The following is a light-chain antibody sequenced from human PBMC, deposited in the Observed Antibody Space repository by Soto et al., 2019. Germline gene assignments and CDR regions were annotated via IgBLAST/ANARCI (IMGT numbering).Light chain of an antibody. CDR1: QGISSY. V-gene: IGKV1-8*01. CDR3: QQYDSYPQT. CDR2: AAS. Sequence: ALRMTQSPSSFSASTGDRVTITCRASQGISSYLAWYQQKPGKAPKLLIYAASTLQSGVPSRFSGSGSGTDFTLTISFLQSEDFATYYCQQYDSYPQTFGQGTKLEIK. J-gene: IGKJ2*01.